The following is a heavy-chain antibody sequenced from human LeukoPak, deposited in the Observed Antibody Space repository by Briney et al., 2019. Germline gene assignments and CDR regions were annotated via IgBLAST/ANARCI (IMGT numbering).Heavy chain of an antibody. D-gene: IGHD6-19*01. CDR2: ISGSGGST. J-gene: IGHJ4*02. Sequence: QAGGSLRLSCAASGFTFSSYAMSWVRQAPGKGLEWVSAISGSGGSTYYADSVKGRFTISRDNSKNTLYLQMNSLRAEDTAVYYCAKYSGYSSGWTAGVLDYWGQGTLVTVSS. V-gene: IGHV3-23*01. CDR3: AKYSGYSSGWTAGVLDY. CDR1: GFTFSSYA.